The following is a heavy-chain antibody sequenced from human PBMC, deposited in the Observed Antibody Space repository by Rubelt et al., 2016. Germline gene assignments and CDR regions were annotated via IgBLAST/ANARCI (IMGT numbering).Heavy chain of an antibody. CDR2: ISTTINHA. J-gene: IGHJ4*02. CDR1: GFTFSDSY. CDR3: ARAPWRADF. V-gene: IGHV3-11*06. D-gene: IGHD3-3*01. Sequence: VQLVESGGGLVQPGRSLRLSCTASGFTFSDSYMPWIRQAPGKGLEWVSYISTTINHANYAGSVKGRFAISRDNARNSLYLQRNSLRADDTAVYYCARAPWRADFRGQGTLVTVSS.